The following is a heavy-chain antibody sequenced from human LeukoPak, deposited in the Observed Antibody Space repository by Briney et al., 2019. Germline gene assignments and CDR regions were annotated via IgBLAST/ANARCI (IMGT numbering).Heavy chain of an antibody. CDR1: GYTFTSYY. CDR2: INPSDGST. CDR3: TRPKDSGSHLFLFDY. V-gene: IGHV1-46*01. D-gene: IGHD1-26*01. J-gene: IGHJ4*02. Sequence: ASVKVSCKASGYTFTSYYMHWVRQAPGQGLEWMGIINPSDGSTNYAQKFQGRVTMTRDRSRSTVYLELSSLRSVDTAVYYCTRPKDSGSHLFLFDYWGQGTLVTVSS.